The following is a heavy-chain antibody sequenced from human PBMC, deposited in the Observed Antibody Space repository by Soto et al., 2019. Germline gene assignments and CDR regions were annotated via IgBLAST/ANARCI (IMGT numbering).Heavy chain of an antibody. J-gene: IGHJ3*02. V-gene: IGHV1-18*01. Sequence: ASVKVSCKASGYTFTSYGISWVRKAPGQGLEWMGWISAYNGNTNYAQKLQGRVTMTTDTSTSTAYMELRSLRSDDTAVYYCARVFIYDVGPLDAFDIWGQGTMDTVSS. CDR3: ARVFIYDVGPLDAFDI. CDR2: ISAYNGNT. D-gene: IGHD3-22*01. CDR1: GYTFTSYG.